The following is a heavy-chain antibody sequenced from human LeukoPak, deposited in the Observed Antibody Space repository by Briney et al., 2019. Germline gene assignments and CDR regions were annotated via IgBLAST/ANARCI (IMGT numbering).Heavy chain of an antibody. CDR3: ARDLSLRIPGRGAFDI. J-gene: IGHJ3*02. CDR1: GFTFSSCT. Sequence: GGSLRLSCAASGFTFSSCTMNWVRQAPGKGLERVSSISSGSNYINYADSVKGRFTISRDNAKNSLYLQMNSLRAEDTAVYYCARDLSLRIPGRGAFDIWGQGTMVTVSS. CDR2: ISSGSNYI. D-gene: IGHD5-12*01. V-gene: IGHV3-21*01.